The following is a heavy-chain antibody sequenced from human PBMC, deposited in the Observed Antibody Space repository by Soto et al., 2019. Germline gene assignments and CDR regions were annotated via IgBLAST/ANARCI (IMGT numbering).Heavy chain of an antibody. CDR2: ISSNGMTT. Sequence: DVQLLESGGNLVKPGGSLRLSCAASGFPFSKYAMSWVRQAPGKGLEWVSSISSNGMTTDYADSVKGRFTISRDNSMNVLSLRMDSLRGDDTALYFCAKDKYTDLVRSVWFFDLWGRGTLVGVSS. CDR1: GFPFSKYA. CDR3: AKDKYTDLVRSVWFFDL. D-gene: IGHD1-26*01. V-gene: IGHV3-23*01. J-gene: IGHJ2*01.